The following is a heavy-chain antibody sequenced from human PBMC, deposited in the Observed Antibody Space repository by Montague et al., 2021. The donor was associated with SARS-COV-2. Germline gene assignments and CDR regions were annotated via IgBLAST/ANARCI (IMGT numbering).Heavy chain of an antibody. D-gene: IGHD3-16*01. CDR2: IYQSGTT. Sequence: TLSLTCAVSGASISNGGYSWSWIRRPPGKGLEWIGYIYQSGTTSYNPSLKSRVTMSVDTSKNQFSLQLTSVIAADTAIYFCARSMIRGCRNWFDPWGQGTLVTVSS. CDR1: GASISNGGYS. CDR3: ARSMIRGCRNWFDP. J-gene: IGHJ5*02. V-gene: IGHV4-30-2*01.